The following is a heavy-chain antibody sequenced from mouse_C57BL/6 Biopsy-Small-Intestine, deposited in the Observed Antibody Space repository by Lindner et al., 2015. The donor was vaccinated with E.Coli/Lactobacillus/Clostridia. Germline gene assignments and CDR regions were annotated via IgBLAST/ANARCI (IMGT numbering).Heavy chain of an antibody. Sequence: VQLXEVWGRLSEAWRSRKLSCAASGFTFSDYGMHWVRQAPEKGLEWVAYISSGSSTIYYADTVKGRFTISRDNAKNTLFLQMTSLRSEDTAMYYCARRGGDGYWGDYWGQGTTLTVSS. CDR1: GFTFSDYG. V-gene: IGHV5-17*01. CDR3: ARRGGDGYWGDY. J-gene: IGHJ2*01. CDR2: ISSGSSTI. D-gene: IGHD2-3*01.